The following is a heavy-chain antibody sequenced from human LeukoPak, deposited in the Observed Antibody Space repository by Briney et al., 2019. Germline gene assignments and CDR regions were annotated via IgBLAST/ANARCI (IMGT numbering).Heavy chain of an antibody. V-gene: IGHV3-7*01. CDR2: IKQDGSEK. D-gene: IGHD2-15*01. J-gene: IGHJ4*02. Sequence: PGGSLRLSCAASGFTFSSYWMSWVRQAPGKGLEWVANIKQDGSEKYYVDSVKGRFTISRDNAKNSLYLQMNSLRAEDTAVYYCARQYCSGGSCLTYFDYWGQGTLVTVSS. CDR3: ARQYCSGGSCLTYFDY. CDR1: GFTFSSYW.